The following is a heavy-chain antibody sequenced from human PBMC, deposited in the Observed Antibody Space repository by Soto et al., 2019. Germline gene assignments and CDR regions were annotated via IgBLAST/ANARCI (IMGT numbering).Heavy chain of an antibody. V-gene: IGHV1-69*06. J-gene: IGHJ6*02. D-gene: IGHD2-2*02. CDR2: IIPIFGTA. Sequence: QVQLVQSGAEVKKPGSSVKVSCKASGGTFSSYAISWVRQAPGQGLEWMGGIIPIFGTANYAQKFQGRVTITAYKASSTAYMDLSSLRSADTAVDYCARDGIVVVAAAIGDHYYYYYGMDVWGQGTTVTASS. CDR3: ARDGIVVVAAAIGDHYYYYYGMDV. CDR1: GGTFSSYA.